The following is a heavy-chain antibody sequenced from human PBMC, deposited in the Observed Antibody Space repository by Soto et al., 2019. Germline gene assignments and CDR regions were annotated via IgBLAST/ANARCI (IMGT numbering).Heavy chain of an antibody. CDR3: ATQKADYSFDY. CDR1: GSSLIDTP. J-gene: IGHJ4*02. V-gene: IGHV1-24*01. D-gene: IGHD4-17*01. Sequence: ASVKVSCKXYGSSLIDTPIHWVRQIPGKGLEWMGGFDLEERKYIYAQKIQGRVTMTDESSTVTAFMDLGSLGSEDTAVYYCATQKADYSFDYWGQGTLVTVSS. CDR2: FDLEERKY.